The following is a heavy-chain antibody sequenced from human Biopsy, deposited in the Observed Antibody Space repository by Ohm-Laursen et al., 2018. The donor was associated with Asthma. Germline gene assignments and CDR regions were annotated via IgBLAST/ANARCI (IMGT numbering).Heavy chain of an antibody. CDR3: ARGDSSNWSHYYFDY. J-gene: IGHJ4*02. Sequence: SLRLSCTASGFSFRNSNINWVRQAPGKGLGWVSVIYSGGTSHTADSVRGRFTISRDYSKNTLYLQMHSLRAEDTAVYYCARGDSSNWSHYYFDYWGQGTLVTVSS. CDR2: IYSGGTS. D-gene: IGHD3-22*01. CDR1: GFSFRNSN. V-gene: IGHV3-53*01.